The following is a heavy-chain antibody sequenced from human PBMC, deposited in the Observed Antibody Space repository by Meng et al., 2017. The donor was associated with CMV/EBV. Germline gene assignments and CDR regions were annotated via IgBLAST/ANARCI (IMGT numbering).Heavy chain of an antibody. J-gene: IGHJ4*02. CDR2: IYTSGST. V-gene: IGHV4-4*07. Sequence: QVQLQESGQGLVKPSETSSLTCTVSVGSFSSYYWSWIREPAGKGLEWIGRIYTSGSTNYNPSLKSRVTMSVDTSKNQFSLKLSSVTAADTAVYYCARGSYYRYVIDYWGQGTLVTVSS. CDR3: ARGSYYRYVIDY. D-gene: IGHD2-21*01. CDR1: VGSFSSYY.